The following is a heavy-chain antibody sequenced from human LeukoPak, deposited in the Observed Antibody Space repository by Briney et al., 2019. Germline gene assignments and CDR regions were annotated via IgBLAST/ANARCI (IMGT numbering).Heavy chain of an antibody. CDR2: INAGNGNT. CDR3: ASPTPNYYDSSGLDY. V-gene: IGHV1-3*01. CDR1: GYTFTSYA. D-gene: IGHD3-22*01. Sequence: GASVKVSCKASGYTFTSYAMHWVRQAPGQRLEWMGWINAGNGNTKYSQKFQGRVTITRDTSASTAYMELSSLRSEDTAVCYCASPTPNYYDSSGLDYWGQGTLVTVSS. J-gene: IGHJ4*02.